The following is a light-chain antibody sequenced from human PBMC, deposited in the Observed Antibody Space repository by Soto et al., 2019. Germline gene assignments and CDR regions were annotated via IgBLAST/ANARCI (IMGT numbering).Light chain of an antibody. J-gene: IGKJ1*01. CDR3: QQYGSSPT. Sequence: EIVLTQSPGTLSLSPGERATLSCRASQSVSSSYLAWYQQKPGQAPRLLIYGASSRATGIQDRFSGSGSGTDFTLTISRLEPEYFAVYYCQQYGSSPTFGQGTKVEIK. CDR1: QSVSSSY. V-gene: IGKV3-20*01. CDR2: GAS.